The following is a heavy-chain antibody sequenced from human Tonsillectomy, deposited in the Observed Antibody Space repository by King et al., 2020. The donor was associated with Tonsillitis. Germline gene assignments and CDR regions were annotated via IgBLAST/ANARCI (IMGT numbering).Heavy chain of an antibody. CDR3: AKDRVTTFDRIFDY. D-gene: IGHD4-17*01. CDR1: GFTFTNYA. Sequence: VQLVESGGGLVQPGGSLRLSCAASGFTFTNYAMSWVRQAPGKGLEWVSGISGSGGSTYYADSVKGGFTISRDNSKNTLYLQMNRLRAEDTAVYYCAKDRVTTFDRIFDYWGQGTLVTVSS. CDR2: ISGSGGST. J-gene: IGHJ4*02. V-gene: IGHV3-23*04.